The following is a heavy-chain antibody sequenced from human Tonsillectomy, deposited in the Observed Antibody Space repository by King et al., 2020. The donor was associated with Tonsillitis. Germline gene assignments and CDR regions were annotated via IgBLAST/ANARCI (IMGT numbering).Heavy chain of an antibody. D-gene: IGHD3-22*01. CDR1: GFSRSNARMG. J-gene: IGHJ5*02. V-gene: IGHV2-26*01. Sequence: TLKESGPVLVKPTETLTLTCTVSGFSRSNARMGVSWIRQPPGKALEWLAHIFSNYEKSYSTSRKSRLTISKDTSKSQVVLTMTNMDPVDTATYYCARIGIYYDSSGYYPNWFDPWGQGTLVTVSS. CDR3: ARIGIYYDSSGYYPNWFDP. CDR2: IFSNYEK.